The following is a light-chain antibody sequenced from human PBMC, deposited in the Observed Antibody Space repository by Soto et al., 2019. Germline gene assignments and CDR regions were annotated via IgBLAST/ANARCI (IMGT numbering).Light chain of an antibody. CDR3: QQGYAIPFT. J-gene: IGKJ5*01. V-gene: IGKV1-39*01. CDR1: QAISSY. CDR2: TTS. Sequence: IQMTQSPSSLSASVGDRVSITCRASQAISSYLNWFQQKPGEAPNLLIYTTSTLQSGVPSRFSGSGSGTHFTLTISNLQPEDFATYYCQQGYAIPFTFGQGTRLEIK.